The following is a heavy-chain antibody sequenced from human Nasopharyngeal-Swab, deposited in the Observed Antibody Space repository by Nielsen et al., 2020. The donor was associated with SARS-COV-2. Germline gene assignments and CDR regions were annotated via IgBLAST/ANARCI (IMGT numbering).Heavy chain of an antibody. J-gene: IGHJ6*02. Sequence: GGSLRLSCAASGFTFSDYYMSWIRQAPGKGLEWVSYISSSGSTIYYADSVKGRFTISRDNAKNSLYLQMNSLRAEDTAVYYCARDHGDYDYYYYGMDVWGQGTTVTVSS. V-gene: IGHV3-11*01. CDR3: ARDHGDYDYYYYGMDV. CDR1: GFTFSDYY. D-gene: IGHD4-17*01. CDR2: ISSSGSTI.